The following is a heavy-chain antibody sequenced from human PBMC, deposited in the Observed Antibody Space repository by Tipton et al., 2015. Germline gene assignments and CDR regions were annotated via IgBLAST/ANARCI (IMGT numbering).Heavy chain of an antibody. CDR3: SKAVGERLVGPSGGAGLDD. J-gene: IGHJ4*02. Sequence: SLRLSCAASGFTFNKYAMNWVRQAPGKGLEWVSGISGSGGTTYYADSVKGRFTISRDNSKNTLCLQMNSLRAEDTAVYYCSKAVGERLVGPSGGAGLDDWGQGTLVTVSS. V-gene: IGHV3-23*01. D-gene: IGHD1-26*01. CDR2: ISGSGGTT. CDR1: GFTFNKYA.